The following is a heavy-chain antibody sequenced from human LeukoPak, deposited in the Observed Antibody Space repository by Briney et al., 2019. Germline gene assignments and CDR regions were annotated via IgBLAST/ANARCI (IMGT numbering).Heavy chain of an antibody. D-gene: IGHD3-22*01. CDR3: ARVMYYYDSSGQTYYFDY. CDR1: GFTFSDYY. CDR2: ISSSGSTI. Sequence: GGSLRLSCAASGFTFSDYYMSWIRQAPGKGLEWVSCISSSGSTIYYADSVKGRFTISRDNAKNSLYLQMNSLRAEDTAVYYCARVMYYYDSSGQTYYFDYWGQGTLVTVSS. J-gene: IGHJ4*02. V-gene: IGHV3-11*04.